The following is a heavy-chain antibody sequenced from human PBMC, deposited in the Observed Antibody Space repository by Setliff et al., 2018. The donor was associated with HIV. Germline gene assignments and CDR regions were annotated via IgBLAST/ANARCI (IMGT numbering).Heavy chain of an antibody. Sequence: LRLSCAASGFTFSSYWMSWVRQAPGKGLEWVANIKQDGSEKYYVDSVKGRFTISRDNAKNSLYLQMNSLRAEDTAVYYCARASEDSSGWYGNYYYYMDVWGKGTTVTVSS. V-gene: IGHV3-7*01. D-gene: IGHD6-19*01. CDR3: ARASEDSSGWYGNYYYYMDV. CDR1: GFTFSSYW. J-gene: IGHJ6*03. CDR2: IKQDGSEK.